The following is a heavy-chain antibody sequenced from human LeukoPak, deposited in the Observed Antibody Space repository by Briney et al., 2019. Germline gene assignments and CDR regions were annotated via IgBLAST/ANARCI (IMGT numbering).Heavy chain of an antibody. D-gene: IGHD2-15*01. Sequence: SETLSLTCTVSGGSISSSSYYWGWIRQPPGKGLEWIGSIYHSGSTYYNPSLKSRVTISVDTSKNQFSLKLSSVTAADTAVYYCARGVVVAATLDYWGQGTLVTVSS. CDR3: ARGVVVAATLDY. CDR1: GGSISSSSYY. V-gene: IGHV4-39*07. J-gene: IGHJ4*02. CDR2: IYHSGST.